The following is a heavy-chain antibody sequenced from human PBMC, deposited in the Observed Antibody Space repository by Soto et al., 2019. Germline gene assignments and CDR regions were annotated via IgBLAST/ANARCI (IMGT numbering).Heavy chain of an antibody. CDR2: ISHDGNYK. J-gene: IGHJ3*02. V-gene: IGHV3-30*18. CDR3: AKGLLAIVGTTLPRDAFNM. D-gene: IGHD1-26*01. CDR1: GFSFTTYL. Sequence: PGWSLRLSCAASGFSFTTYLMHWVRQAPGKGLEWVAVISHDGNYKSYGDAVKGRFTISRDTSKNAVYLEMNSLRPEATAVYYCAKGLLAIVGTTLPRDAFNMWGQGTMVTV.